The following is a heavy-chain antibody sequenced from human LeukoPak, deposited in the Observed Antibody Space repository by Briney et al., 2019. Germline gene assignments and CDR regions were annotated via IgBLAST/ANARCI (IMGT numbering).Heavy chain of an antibody. J-gene: IGHJ5*02. CDR3: ARTMVRGVTLNWFDP. Sequence: ASVKVSCKASGYTFTSYGISWVRQAPGQGLEWMGWISAYNGNTNYAQKLQGRVTMTTDTSTSTAYMELRSLRSDDTAVYYCARTMVRGVTLNWFDPWGQGTLVTVSS. CDR2: ISAYNGNT. V-gene: IGHV1-18*01. CDR1: GYTFTSYG. D-gene: IGHD3-10*01.